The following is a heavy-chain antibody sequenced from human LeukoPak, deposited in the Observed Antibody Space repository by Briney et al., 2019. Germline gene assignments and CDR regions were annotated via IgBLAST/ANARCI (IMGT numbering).Heavy chain of an antibody. CDR1: GGSMSTYY. D-gene: IGHD5-12*01. CDR2: IYTSRNT. J-gene: IGHJ5*02. Sequence: SETLSLTCTVSGGSMSTYYWSWIRQPAGKGLEWIGRIYTSRNTNYNPSLKSRVIMSVDTSKNQFSLKLSSVTAADTAVYYCARRYDWFDPWGQGTLATVSS. V-gene: IGHV4-4*07. CDR3: ARRYDWFDP.